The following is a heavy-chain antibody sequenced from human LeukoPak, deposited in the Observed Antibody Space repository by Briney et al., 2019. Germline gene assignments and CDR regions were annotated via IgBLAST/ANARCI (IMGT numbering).Heavy chain of an antibody. D-gene: IGHD6-13*01. CDR1: GFTFSDFG. J-gene: IGHJ5*02. Sequence: GGSLRLSCAASGFTFSDFGMHWVRQAPGKGLEWEAFIRNDGSNDYYPDSVKGRFTISRDNSRTTLYLQMHSLRIEDTAVYYCVKGGSSSHNWFDPWGQGILVTVSS. CDR3: VKGGSSSHNWFDP. V-gene: IGHV3-30*02. CDR2: IRNDGSND.